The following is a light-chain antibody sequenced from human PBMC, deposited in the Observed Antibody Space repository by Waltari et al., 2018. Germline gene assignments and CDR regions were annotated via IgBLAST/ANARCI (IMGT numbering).Light chain of an antibody. CDR2: NGF. J-gene: IGKJ4*01. CDR3: MQSTHWPLT. V-gene: IGKV2-30*02. Sequence: DVVMTQSPLSLAVTLGQPASISCRSSQSLVHSTGNTHLKWYLQRPGQSPRRLIYNGFTRDSGVPDRFSGRGSGTDFTLMISRVEAEDVGVYYCMQSTHWPLTFGGGTKVEIK. CDR1: QSLVHSTGNTH.